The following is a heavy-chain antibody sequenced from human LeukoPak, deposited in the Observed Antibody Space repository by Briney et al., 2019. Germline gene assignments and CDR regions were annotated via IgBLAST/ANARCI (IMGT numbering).Heavy chain of an antibody. CDR1: GYTFTSYG. Sequence: GASVKVSCKASGYTFTSYGISWVRQAPGQGLEWMGWINPNSGGTNYAQKFQGRVTMTRDTSISTAYMELSRLRSDDTAVYYCARGPPSGHFDYWGQGTLVTVSS. CDR3: ARGPPSGHFDY. D-gene: IGHD6-19*01. J-gene: IGHJ4*02. CDR2: INPNSGGT. V-gene: IGHV1-2*02.